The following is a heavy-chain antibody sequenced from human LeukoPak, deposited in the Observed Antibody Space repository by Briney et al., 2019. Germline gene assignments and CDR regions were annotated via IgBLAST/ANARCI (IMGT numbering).Heavy chain of an antibody. D-gene: IGHD4-17*01. V-gene: IGHV4-59*01. Sequence: PSETLSLTCTVSGGSISSYYWSWIRQPPGKGLEWIGYIYYSGSTNYNPSLKSRVTISVDTSKNQFSLKLSSVTAADTAVYYCAREIYGDYQFDYWGQGTLVTVSS. CDR2: IYYSGST. CDR1: GGSISSYY. J-gene: IGHJ4*02. CDR3: AREIYGDYQFDY.